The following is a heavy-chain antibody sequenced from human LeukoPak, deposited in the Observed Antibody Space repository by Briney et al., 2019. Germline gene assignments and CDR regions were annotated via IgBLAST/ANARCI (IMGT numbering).Heavy chain of an antibody. J-gene: IGHJ4*02. CDR3: ARDRSGWYHPPDY. CDR1: GFTFSSYA. V-gene: IGHV3-30-3*01. D-gene: IGHD6-19*01. Sequence: GRSLGLSCAASGFTFSSYAMHWVRQAPGKGLEWVAVISYDGSNKYYADSVKGRFTISRDNSKNTLYLQMNSLRAEDTAVYYCARDRSGWYHPPDYWGQGTLVTVSS. CDR2: ISYDGSNK.